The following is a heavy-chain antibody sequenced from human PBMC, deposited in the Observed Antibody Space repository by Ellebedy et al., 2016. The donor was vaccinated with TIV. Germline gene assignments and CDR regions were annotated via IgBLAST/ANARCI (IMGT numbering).Heavy chain of an antibody. Sequence: ASVKVSCKSSGYTFTDHAIHWVRQAPGQRPEWLGWINAGNGKTKYSQTFQGRVTCTRDTSASTAYMELSSLRPEDTAVYYCARHSTSGWYWSGFDVWGQGTTVIVSS. D-gene: IGHD6-19*01. J-gene: IGHJ6*02. CDR3: ARHSTSGWYWSGFDV. CDR1: GYTFTDHA. V-gene: IGHV1-3*01. CDR2: INAGNGKT.